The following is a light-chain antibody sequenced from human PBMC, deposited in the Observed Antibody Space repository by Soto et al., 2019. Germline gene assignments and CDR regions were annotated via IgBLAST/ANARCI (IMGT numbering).Light chain of an antibody. J-gene: IGLJ1*01. Sequence: QSVLTQPPSASWSPGQSVTISCTGTSSDVGGYNYVSWYQQHPGKAPKLMIYEVSQRPSGVPDRFSGSKSGNTASLTVSGLQAEDEAHYYCFSYAGRNNYVFGTGTKVTVL. CDR3: FSYAGRNNYV. CDR1: SSDVGGYNY. CDR2: EVS. V-gene: IGLV2-8*01.